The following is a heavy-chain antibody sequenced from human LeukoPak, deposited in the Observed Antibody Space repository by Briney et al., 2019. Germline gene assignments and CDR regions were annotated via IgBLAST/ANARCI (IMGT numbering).Heavy chain of an antibody. Sequence: SVKVSCKTSGGTFSSYAISWVRQAPGQGLEWMGGIIPIFGTANYAQKFQGRVTITTDESTSTAYMELSSLRSEDTAVYYCARATHKKFLEWEDYLHYYYYYYMDVWGKGTTVTVSS. V-gene: IGHV1-69*05. D-gene: IGHD3-3*01. CDR1: GGTFSSYA. CDR3: ARATHKKFLEWEDYLHYYYYYYMDV. J-gene: IGHJ6*03. CDR2: IIPIFGTA.